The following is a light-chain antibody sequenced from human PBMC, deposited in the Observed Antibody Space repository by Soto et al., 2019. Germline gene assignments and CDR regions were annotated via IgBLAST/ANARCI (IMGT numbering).Light chain of an antibody. J-gene: IGKJ1*01. V-gene: IGKV3-20*01. Sequence: EVVLTQTPDTLSLSPGGRASLSCRASQSVATYLARYQHKPGQAPRLLIYGASSRATGIPDRFSGSGSGTDFTLTISRLEPEDFAVYYCQQYGSSPVTFGQGTKVDIK. CDR1: QSVATY. CDR2: GAS. CDR3: QQYGSSPVT.